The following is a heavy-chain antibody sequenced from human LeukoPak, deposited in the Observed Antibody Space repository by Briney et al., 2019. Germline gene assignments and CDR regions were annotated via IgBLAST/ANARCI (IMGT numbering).Heavy chain of an antibody. Sequence: GGSLRLSCAASGFAFSSYAMHWVRQAPGKGLEYVSAISHDGGTTYYANSVKGRFTISRDNSKNTLYLQMGSPRAEDMAVYYCASADCWGQGTLVTVSS. J-gene: IGHJ4*02. CDR3: ASADC. CDR2: ISHDGGTT. V-gene: IGHV3-64*01. CDR1: GFAFSSYA.